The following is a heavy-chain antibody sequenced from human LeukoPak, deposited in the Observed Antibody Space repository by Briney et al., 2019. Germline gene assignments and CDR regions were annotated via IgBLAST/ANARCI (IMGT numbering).Heavy chain of an antibody. CDR1: GGSFSGYY. Sequence: SETLSLTCAVYGGSFSGYYWSWIRQPPGKGLEWIGEINHSGSTNYNPSLKSRVTISVDTYKNQFSLKLSSVTAADTAVYYCARYEDYYDSRSFDPWGQGTLVTVSS. V-gene: IGHV4-34*01. J-gene: IGHJ5*02. D-gene: IGHD3-22*01. CDR2: INHSGST. CDR3: ARYEDYYDSRSFDP.